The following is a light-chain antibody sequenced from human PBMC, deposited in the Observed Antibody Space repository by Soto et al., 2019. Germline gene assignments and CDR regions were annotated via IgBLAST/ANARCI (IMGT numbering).Light chain of an antibody. Sequence: EIVLTQSPATLSLSPGERATLSCRASQSVRSYLAWYQQKPGQAPRLLIYDASNRATGIPDRFSGSGSGTDFTLTISRLEPEDFAVCYCRQGSMWPPGTCGQGTELE. J-gene: IGKJ2*02. CDR1: QSVRSY. CDR3: RQGSMWPPGT. V-gene: IGKV3-11*01. CDR2: DAS.